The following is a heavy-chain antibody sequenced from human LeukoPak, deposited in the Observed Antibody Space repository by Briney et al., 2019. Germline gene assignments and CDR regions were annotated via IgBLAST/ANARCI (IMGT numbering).Heavy chain of an antibody. CDR3: ARVFRGGGGGWPDY. Sequence: PSETLSLTCTVSGGXISTYYRSWIRQPPGKGLEWIGYIYYSGNTNYNPSLKSRVTISVDTSKNQFSLKLSSVAAADTAVYYCARVFRGGGGGWPDYWGQGTLVTVSS. D-gene: IGHD6-19*01. V-gene: IGHV4-59*01. CDR1: GGXISTYY. J-gene: IGHJ4*02. CDR2: IYYSGNT.